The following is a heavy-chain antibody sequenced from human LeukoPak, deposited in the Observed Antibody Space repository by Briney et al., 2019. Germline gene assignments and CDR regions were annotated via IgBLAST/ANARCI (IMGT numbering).Heavy chain of an antibody. CDR3: ARDFGREYYGSGSKTDDY. J-gene: IGHJ4*02. CDR1: GYTFTGYY. CDR2: INPNSGGT. V-gene: IGHV1-2*02. Sequence: ASLKLSCKASGYTFTGYYMHWVRQAPGQGLEWMGCINPNSGGTNYAHTFQGRVTMTRDTSISTAYMDLSRLRSDDTAVYYCARDFGREYYGSGSKTDDYWGQGTLVTVSS. D-gene: IGHD3-10*01.